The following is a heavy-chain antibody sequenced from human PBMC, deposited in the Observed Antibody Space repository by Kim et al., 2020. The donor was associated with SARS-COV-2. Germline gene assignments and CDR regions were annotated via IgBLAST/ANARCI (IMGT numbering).Heavy chain of an antibody. J-gene: IGHJ6*02. Sequence: GGSLRLSCAASGFTVSSNYMSWVRQAPGKGLEWVSVIYSGGSTYYADSVKGRFTISRHNSKNTLYLQMNSLRAEDTAVYYCARGAHWGDIVVVPAAIGYYYGMDVWGQGTTVTVSS. V-gene: IGHV3-53*04. D-gene: IGHD2-2*01. CDR2: IYSGGST. CDR3: ARGAHWGDIVVVPAAIGYYYGMDV. CDR1: GFTVSSNY.